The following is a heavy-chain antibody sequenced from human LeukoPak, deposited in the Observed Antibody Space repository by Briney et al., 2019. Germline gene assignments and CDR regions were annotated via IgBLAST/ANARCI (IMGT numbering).Heavy chain of an antibody. Sequence: GGSLRLSCAASGFTFSSYAMSWVRQAPGKGLEWVSAISGSGPSTYYADSVKGRFTISRDNSKNTLYLQMNSLRAEDTAVYYCTRGGVVNAFDIWGQGRMVTVSS. CDR3: TRGGVVNAFDI. CDR1: GFTFSSYA. V-gene: IGHV3-23*01. J-gene: IGHJ3*02. CDR2: ISGSGPST. D-gene: IGHD3-3*01.